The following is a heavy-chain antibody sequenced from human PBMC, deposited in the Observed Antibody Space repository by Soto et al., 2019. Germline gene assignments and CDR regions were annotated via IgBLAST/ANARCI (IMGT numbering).Heavy chain of an antibody. J-gene: IGHJ5*02. CDR2: IYSSGIT. Sequence: SETLSLTCTVSGVPISNFYWSWIRQPPGKGLEWIGYIYSSGITSYNPSLKSRVTISLDTSNSQFSLRLTSVTAADTAVYYCARDLNLAMAGSLSNWFDPWGQGTLVTVSS. CDR1: GVPISNFY. CDR3: ARDLNLAMAGSLSNWFDP. D-gene: IGHD6-19*01. V-gene: IGHV4-59*01.